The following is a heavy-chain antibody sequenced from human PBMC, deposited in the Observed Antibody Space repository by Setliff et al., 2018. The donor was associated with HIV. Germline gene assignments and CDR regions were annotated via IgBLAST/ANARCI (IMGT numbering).Heavy chain of an antibody. D-gene: IGHD3-22*01. CDR1: GYTLTGCY. V-gene: IGHV1-2*02. Sequence: ASVKVSCKASGYTLTGCYMHWVRLAPGLGLEWMGWINPHSGNTAFAQRFQGRITMTRDTSTSTVYMELSRLKSEDTAVYYCARDRERGQYSRSAVGGYYYSSAYYPGLDFWGQGTLVTVSS. J-gene: IGHJ4*02. CDR3: ARDRERGQYSRSAVGGYYYSSAYYPGLDF. CDR2: INPHSGNT.